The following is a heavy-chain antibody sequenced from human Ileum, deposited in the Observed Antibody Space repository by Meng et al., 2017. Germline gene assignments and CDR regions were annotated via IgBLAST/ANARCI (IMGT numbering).Heavy chain of an antibody. CDR3: ARGRYSSGWLGEYFQH. D-gene: IGHD6-19*01. CDR2: INHSGST. CDR1: GGSFSGYH. J-gene: IGHJ1*01. V-gene: IGHV4-34*01. Sequence: VQLQQVGAGRLKPSETLAPTCAGYGGSFSGYHWSWIRQPPGKGLEWIGEINHSGSTNYNPSLKSRVTISVDTSKNQFSLKLSSVTAADTAVYYCARGRYSSGWLGEYFQHWGQGTLVTVSS.